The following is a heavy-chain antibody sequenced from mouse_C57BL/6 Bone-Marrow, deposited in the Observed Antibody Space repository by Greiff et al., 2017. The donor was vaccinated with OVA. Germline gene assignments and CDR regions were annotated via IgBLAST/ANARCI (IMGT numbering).Heavy chain of an antibody. V-gene: IGHV1-63*01. J-gene: IGHJ2*01. CDR1: GYTFTNYW. D-gene: IGHD2-2*01. CDR2: IYPGGGYT. CDR3: ARGELMVKGGYYFDY. Sequence: QVQLQQSGAELVRPGTSVKMSCKASGYTFTNYWIGWAKQRPGHGLEWIGDIYPGGGYTNYNEKFKGKATLTADKSSSTAYMQFSSLTSEDSAIYYCARGELMVKGGYYFDYWGQGTTLTVSS.